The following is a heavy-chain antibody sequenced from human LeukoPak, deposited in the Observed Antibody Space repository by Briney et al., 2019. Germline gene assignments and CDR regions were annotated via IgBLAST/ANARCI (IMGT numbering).Heavy chain of an antibody. CDR2: IRGKAYGGTT. J-gene: IGHJ4*02. CDR1: GFTFGDYA. CDR3: TRGAVVVVAHFDY. Sequence: QPGRSLRLSCTTSGFTFGDYAMSWVRQAPGKGLEWVGFIRGKAYGGTTEYAASVKGRFTISRDDSKSIAYLQMNSLKTEDTAVYYCTRGAVVVVAHFDYWGQGTLVTVSS. V-gene: IGHV3-49*04. D-gene: IGHD2-15*01.